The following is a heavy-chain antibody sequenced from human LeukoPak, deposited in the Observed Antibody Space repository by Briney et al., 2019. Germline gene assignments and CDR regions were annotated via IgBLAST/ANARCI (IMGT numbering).Heavy chain of an antibody. J-gene: IGHJ3*01. Sequence: GGSLRLSCAASGFTFSSYEMNWVRLAPGRGLEWVSHISGSGSIIYYADSVKGRFTISRDNAKNSLYLQMNSLRAEDTAVYYCTTSIFTGSWKGAFDLWGQGTMVTVSS. CDR3: TTSIFTGSWKGAFDL. CDR1: GFTFSSYE. D-gene: IGHD3-9*01. V-gene: IGHV3-48*03. CDR2: ISGSGSII.